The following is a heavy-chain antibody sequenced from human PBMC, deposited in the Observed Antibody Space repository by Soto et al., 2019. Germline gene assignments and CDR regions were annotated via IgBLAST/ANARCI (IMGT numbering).Heavy chain of an antibody. Sequence: GGSLRLSCAASGFTFSSYAMSWVRQAPGKGLEWVSAIVAGSGNTYHVDTVKGRFTISRDNSQNTLYLQMNSLRAEDTAVYYATRSAYMDVWGTGTTVTVSS. V-gene: IGHV3-23*01. D-gene: IGHD2-2*01. CDR2: IVAGSGNT. CDR1: GFTFSSYA. J-gene: IGHJ6*03. CDR3: TRSAYMDV.